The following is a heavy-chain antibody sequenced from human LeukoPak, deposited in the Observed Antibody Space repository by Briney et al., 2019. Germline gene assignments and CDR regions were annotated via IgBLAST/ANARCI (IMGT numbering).Heavy chain of an antibody. V-gene: IGHV4-39*01. CDR3: ARRARIYDILTGYLTHYFDY. Sequence: SETLSLTCTVSGGSISSSSYYWGWIRQPPGKGLEWIGSIYYSGSTYYNPSLKSRVTISVDTSKNQFSLKLSSVTAADTAVYYCARRARIYDILTGYLTHYFDYWGQGTLVTVSS. CDR1: GGSISSSSYY. J-gene: IGHJ4*02. D-gene: IGHD3-9*01. CDR2: IYYSGST.